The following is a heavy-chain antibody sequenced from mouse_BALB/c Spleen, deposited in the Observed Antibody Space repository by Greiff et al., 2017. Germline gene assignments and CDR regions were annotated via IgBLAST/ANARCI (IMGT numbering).Heavy chain of an antibody. CDR2: ISSGGSYT. Sequence: DVKLVESGGGLVKPGGSLKLSCAASGFTFSSYAMSWVRQSPEKRLEWVAEISSGGSYTYYPDTVTGRFTISRDNAKNTLYLEMSSLRSEDTAMYYCARDQEYGKEGYAMDYWGQGTSVTVSS. J-gene: IGHJ4*01. CDR1: GFTFSSYA. CDR3: ARDQEYGKEGYAMDY. V-gene: IGHV5-9-4*01. D-gene: IGHD2-10*02.